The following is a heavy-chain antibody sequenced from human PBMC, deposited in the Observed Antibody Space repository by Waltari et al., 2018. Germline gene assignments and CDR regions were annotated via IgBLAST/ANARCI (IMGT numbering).Heavy chain of an antibody. CDR2: INSDGSST. D-gene: IGHD1-26*01. Sequence: AASGFTFSSYWMHWVRQAPGKGLVWVSRINSDGSSTSYADSVKGRFTISRDNAKNTLYLQMNSLRAEDMAVYYCASNEWDPWGAFDIWGQGTMVTVSS. J-gene: IGHJ3*02. CDR3: ASNEWDPWGAFDI. CDR1: GFTFSSYW. V-gene: IGHV3-74*01.